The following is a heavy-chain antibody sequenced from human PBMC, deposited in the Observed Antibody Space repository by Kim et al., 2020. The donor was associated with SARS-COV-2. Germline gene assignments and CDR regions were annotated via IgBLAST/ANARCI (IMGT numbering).Heavy chain of an antibody. CDR1: GFTFSSYE. V-gene: IGHV3-48*03. CDR2: ISSSGSTK. CDR3: ASSSPPRNYDFWSGWVPGP. J-gene: IGHJ5*02. D-gene: IGHD3-3*01. Sequence: GGSLRLSCAASGFTFSSYEMNWVRQAPGKGLEWVSYISSSGSTKYYADSVKGRFTISRDNAKNSLYLQMNSLRAEDTAVYYCASSSPPRNYDFWSGWVPGPWGQGTLVTVSS.